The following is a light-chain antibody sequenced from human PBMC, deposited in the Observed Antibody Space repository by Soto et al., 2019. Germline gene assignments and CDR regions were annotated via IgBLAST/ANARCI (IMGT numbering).Light chain of an antibody. Sequence: QSALTQPASVSGSPGQSITISCTGNSSDVGGYNYVSWYQQHPGKAPKLMIYDVSNRPSGVSNRFSGSKSGNTASLTISGLQAEDEADYYCSSYTSSSTLPLYVFGTGTKLTVL. CDR3: SSYTSSSTLPLYV. J-gene: IGLJ1*01. V-gene: IGLV2-14*01. CDR2: DVS. CDR1: SSDVGGYNY.